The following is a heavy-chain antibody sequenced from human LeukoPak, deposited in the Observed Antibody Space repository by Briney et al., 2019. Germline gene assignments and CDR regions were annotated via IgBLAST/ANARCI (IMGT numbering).Heavy chain of an antibody. J-gene: IGHJ4*02. V-gene: IGHV4-34*01. D-gene: IGHD1-26*01. CDR3: AGGIVGATKAFDY. Sequence: SETLSLTCAVYGGSFSGYYWSWIRQPPGKGLEWIGEINHSGSTNYNPSLKSRVTISVDTSKNQFSPKLSSVTAADTAVYYCAGGIVGATKAFDYWGQGTLVTVSS. CDR2: INHSGST. CDR1: GGSFSGYY.